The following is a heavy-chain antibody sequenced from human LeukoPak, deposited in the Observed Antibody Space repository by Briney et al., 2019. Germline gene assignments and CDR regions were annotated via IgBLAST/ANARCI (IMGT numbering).Heavy chain of an antibody. D-gene: IGHD5-18*01. V-gene: IGHV3-30*04. CDR3: ARDPKFPWIQLWFDP. CDR1: GFTFSSYA. Sequence: PGGSLRLSCAASGFTFSSYAMHWVRQAPGKGLEWVAVISYDGSNKYYADSVKGRFTISRDNSKNTLYLQMNSLRAEDTAVYYCARDPKFPWIQLWFDPWGQGTLVTVSS. J-gene: IGHJ5*02. CDR2: ISYDGSNK.